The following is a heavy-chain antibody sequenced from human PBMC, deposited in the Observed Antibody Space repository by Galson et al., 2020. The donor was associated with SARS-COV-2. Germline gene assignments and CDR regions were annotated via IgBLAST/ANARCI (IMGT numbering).Heavy chain of an antibody. V-gene: IGHV3-53*01. J-gene: IGHJ2*01. CDR3: AREEMARIGGHWYFDV. Sequence: GSLRLSCAASGFTVSSNYMSWVRQAPGKGLEWVSVIYSGGSTYYADSVKGRFTISRDNSKNTLYLQMNSLRAEDTAVYYCAREEMARIGGHWYFDVWGRGTLVTVSA. D-gene: IGHD1-26*01. CDR2: IYSGGST. CDR1: GFTVSSNY.